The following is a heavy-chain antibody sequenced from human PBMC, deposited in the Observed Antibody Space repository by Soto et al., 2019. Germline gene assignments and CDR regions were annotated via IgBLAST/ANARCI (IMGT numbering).Heavy chain of an antibody. CDR1: GYSFTSHG. D-gene: IGHD3-10*01. CDR2: ISAYNGNT. Sequence: QVQLVQSGVEVKKPGASVKVSCKASGYSFTSHGINWVRQAPGQGLGWVGWISAYNGNTHSGQKFXGXVXXTTDTSTTTAYMELRSLRSDDTAVYYCARGPGSGSYLAAAYWGQGTLVTVSS. J-gene: IGHJ4*02. V-gene: IGHV1-18*01. CDR3: ARGPGSGSYLAAAY.